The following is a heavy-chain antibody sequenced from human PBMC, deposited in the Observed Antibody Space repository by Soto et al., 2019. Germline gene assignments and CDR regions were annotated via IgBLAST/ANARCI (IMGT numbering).Heavy chain of an antibody. J-gene: IGHJ5*02. CDR2: VYYSGTT. Sequence: QVHLQESGPGLVKPSETLSLTCSVAGDSVSSASYYWNWIRQPPGQGLEWIGHVYYSGTTNYNPSLKGRFSISSDPSKKHVSLMLDSVTAADTAVYSWASSAATSGLFVVAIPNWFDPWGQGTLVTVSS. CDR3: ASSAATSGLFVVAIPNWFDP. V-gene: IGHV4-61*01. CDR1: GDSVSSASYY. D-gene: IGHD3-3*01.